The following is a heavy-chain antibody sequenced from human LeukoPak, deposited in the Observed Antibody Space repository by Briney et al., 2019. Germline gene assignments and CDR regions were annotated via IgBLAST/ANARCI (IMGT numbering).Heavy chain of an antibody. Sequence: ASVKVSCKASGYTFSSYGFSWVRQAPGQGLEWMGWINAYNGNTNYAQNLQGRVTMTTDTSTSTAYMELRSLRSDDTAVYYCAKDPLGGDCSSTSCYVLRPFDFWGQGTLVTVSS. J-gene: IGHJ4*02. CDR2: INAYNGNT. CDR3: AKDPLGGDCSSTSCYVLRPFDF. CDR1: GYTFSSYG. D-gene: IGHD2-2*01. V-gene: IGHV1-18*01.